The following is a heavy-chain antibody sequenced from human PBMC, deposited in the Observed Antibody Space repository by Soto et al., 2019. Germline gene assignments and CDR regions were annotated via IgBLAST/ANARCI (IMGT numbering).Heavy chain of an antibody. D-gene: IGHD2-15*01. J-gene: IGHJ4*02. CDR2: ISYDGSNK. CDR3: AKAESGGPGTIGFH. V-gene: IGHV3-30*18. Sequence: PGGSLRLSCAASGFTFSSYGMHWVRQAPGKGLEWVAVISYDGSNKYYADSVKGRFTISRDNSKNTLYLQMNSLRAEDTAVYYCAKAESGGPGTIGFHWGQGTLVTVSS. CDR1: GFTFSSYG.